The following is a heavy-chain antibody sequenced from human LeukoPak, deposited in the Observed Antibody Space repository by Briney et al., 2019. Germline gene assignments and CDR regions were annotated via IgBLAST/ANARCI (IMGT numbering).Heavy chain of an antibody. CDR3: ARTLDSGWTDY. CDR1: GGSINSYY. Sequence: PSETLSLTCTVSGGSINSYYWGWLRQPPGKGLEGIGYIYYTATTNYNPSLKRRVTISLDTSKNQFSLKLNSVTAADTAVYYCARTLDSGWTDYWGQGTLVTVSS. D-gene: IGHD6-19*01. CDR2: IYYTATT. J-gene: IGHJ4*02. V-gene: IGHV4-59*08.